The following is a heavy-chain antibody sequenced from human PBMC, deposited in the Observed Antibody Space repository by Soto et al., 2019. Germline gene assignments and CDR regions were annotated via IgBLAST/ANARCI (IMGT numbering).Heavy chain of an antibody. CDR3: ARGSTGLRARDGYYYSHYMDV. CDR2: FDPEDGET. Sequence: ASVRGSCKVSGYTLTELSMHWVRQAPGKGLEWMGGFDPEDGETIYAQKCQGRVTMTEDTSTDTAYMELSSLRSEDTAVYYCARGSTGLRARDGYYYSHYMDVCGEGTTVTVSS. J-gene: IGHJ6*03. D-gene: IGHD5-12*01. CDR1: GYTLTELS. V-gene: IGHV1-24*01.